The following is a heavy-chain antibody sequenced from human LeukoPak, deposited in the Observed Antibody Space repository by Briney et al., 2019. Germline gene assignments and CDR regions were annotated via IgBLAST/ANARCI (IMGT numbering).Heavy chain of an antibody. CDR3: ASIVVPAAIYNYYYMHV. CDR2: ISSSSSYI. D-gene: IGHD2-2*02. V-gene: IGHV3-21*04. Sequence: PGGSLRLSCAASGFTFSSYSMNWVRQAPGKGLEWVSSISSSSSYIYYADSVKGRFTISRDNAKNSLYLQMNSLRAEDTAVYYCASIVVPAAIYNYYYMHVWGKGNTVTVSS. CDR1: GFTFSSYS. J-gene: IGHJ6*03.